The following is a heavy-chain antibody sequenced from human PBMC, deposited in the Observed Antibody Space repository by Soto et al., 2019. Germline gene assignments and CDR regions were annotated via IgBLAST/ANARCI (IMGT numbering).Heavy chain of an antibody. CDR2: ISGGGINT. Sequence: VGSLRLSCAASGFTFSSYALTWVRQAPGKGLEWVSVISGGGINTLYADSVKGRFTISRDNSKNTLYLQMNSLRADDTAVYYCATVGRANYFDNWGQGTLVTVSS. J-gene: IGHJ4*02. V-gene: IGHV3-23*01. CDR1: GFTFSSYA. CDR3: ATVGRANYFDN.